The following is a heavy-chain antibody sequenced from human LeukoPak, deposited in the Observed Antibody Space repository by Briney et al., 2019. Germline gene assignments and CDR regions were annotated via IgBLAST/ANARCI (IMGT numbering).Heavy chain of an antibody. CDR3: ARLVDTAMVVVDY. V-gene: IGHV1-2*02. CDR1: GYTFTGYY. Sequence: GASVKVSCMASGYTFTGYYMHWVRQAPGQGLEWMGWINPNSGGTNYAQKFQGRVTMTRDTSISTAYMELSRLRSDDTAVYYCARLVDTAMVVVDYWGQGTLVTVSS. J-gene: IGHJ4*02. CDR2: INPNSGGT. D-gene: IGHD5-18*01.